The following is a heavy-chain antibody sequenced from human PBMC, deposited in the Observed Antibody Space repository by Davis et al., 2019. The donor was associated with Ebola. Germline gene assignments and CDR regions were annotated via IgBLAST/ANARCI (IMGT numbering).Heavy chain of an antibody. CDR3: AKDAVVSTHYFDC. Sequence: GESLKISCAASGFTSYNYAITWVRQAPGKGLEWVSSISASGDRTYYADSVRGRFTISRDISKNTLYLQMNSLRAEDTAVYYCAKDAVVSTHYFDCWGQGTLVTVSS. CDR2: ISASGDRT. V-gene: IGHV3-23*01. J-gene: IGHJ4*02. CDR1: GFTSYNYA. D-gene: IGHD5/OR15-5a*01.